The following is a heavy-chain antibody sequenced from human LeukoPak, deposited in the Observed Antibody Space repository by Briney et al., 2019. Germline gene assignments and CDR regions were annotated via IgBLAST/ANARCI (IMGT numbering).Heavy chain of an antibody. V-gene: IGHV4-39*07. CDR1: GGSISSSSYY. D-gene: IGHD3-22*01. Sequence: SETLSLTCTVSGGSISSSSYYWGWIRQPPGKGLEWVGSIYYSGSTYYNPSLKSRVTISVDTSKNQFSLKLSSVTAADTAVYYCARVGSGYTLVYWGQGTLVTVSS. J-gene: IGHJ4*02. CDR3: ARVGSGYTLVY. CDR2: IYYSGST.